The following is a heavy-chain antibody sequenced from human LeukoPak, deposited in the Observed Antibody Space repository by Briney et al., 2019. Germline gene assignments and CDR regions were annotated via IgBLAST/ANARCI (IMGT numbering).Heavy chain of an antibody. Sequence: SVKVSCKASGGTFSSYAISWVRQAPGQGLEWMGGIIPIFGTANYAQKFQGRVTITADKSTSTAYMELSGPRSEDTAVYYCARAGGLYHTYYDILTGYYYYYGMDVWGKGTTVTVSS. V-gene: IGHV1-69*06. D-gene: IGHD3-9*01. J-gene: IGHJ6*04. CDR3: ARAGGLYHTYYDILTGYYYYYGMDV. CDR1: GGTFSSYA. CDR2: IIPIFGTA.